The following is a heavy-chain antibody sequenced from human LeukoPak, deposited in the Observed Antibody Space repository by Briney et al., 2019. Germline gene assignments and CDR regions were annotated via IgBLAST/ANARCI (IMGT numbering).Heavy chain of an antibody. J-gene: IGHJ6*03. Sequence: SVKVSCKASGGTFSSYAISWVRQAPGQGLEWMGGIIPIFGTANYAQKFQGRVTITADKSTSTAYMELSSVTAADTAVYYCARDWGVSARPGYMDVWGKGTTVTVSS. CDR1: GGTFSSYA. CDR3: ARDWGVSARPGYMDV. CDR2: IIPIFGTA. V-gene: IGHV1-69*06. D-gene: IGHD6-6*01.